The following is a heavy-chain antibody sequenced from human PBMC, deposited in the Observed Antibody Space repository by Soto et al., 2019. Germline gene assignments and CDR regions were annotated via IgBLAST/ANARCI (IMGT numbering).Heavy chain of an antibody. CDR1: GFTFSSYA. CDR2: ISGSGSST. J-gene: IGHJ3*02. V-gene: IGHV3-23*01. Sequence: EVQLLESGGGLVQPGGSLRLSCAASGFTFSSYAMNWVRQAPGKGLEWVSVISGSGSSTYYADSVKGRFTISRDNSKNTLYLQMISLRAEDTAVYYCARRSPSWAFDIWGQGTMVTVSS. CDR3: ARRSPSWAFDI. D-gene: IGHD2-15*01.